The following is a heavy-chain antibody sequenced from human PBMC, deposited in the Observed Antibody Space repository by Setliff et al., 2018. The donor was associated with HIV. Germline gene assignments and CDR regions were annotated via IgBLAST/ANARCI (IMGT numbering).Heavy chain of an antibody. CDR2: LYVSGDT. CDR1: DDPISSYY. CDR3: ATLDPSGGNFLAY. J-gene: IGHJ4*02. D-gene: IGHD2-21*02. V-gene: IGHV4-4*07. Sequence: PSETLSLTCYVTDDPISSYYWSWVRQPAGKGLEWIGRLYVSGDTNYNPSLKSRVTMSLDTSKKHFSLNLKSVTAADTAVYYCATLDPSGGNFLAYWGQGTLVTVSS.